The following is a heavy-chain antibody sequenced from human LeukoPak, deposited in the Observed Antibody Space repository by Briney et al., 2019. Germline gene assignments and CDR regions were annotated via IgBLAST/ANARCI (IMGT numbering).Heavy chain of an antibody. V-gene: IGHV5-51*01. Sequence: GESLKISCQGSGYRFSTSWIACVRQAPGKGLEWVGSIYIGDSDPRYSPSFQGHVTMSADKSVNTASLQWNSLQGSDTGIYYCAKVKSFGYWFFDLWGRGTPVAVSS. CDR3: AKVKSFGYWFFDL. CDR1: GYRFSTSW. CDR2: IYIGDSDP. J-gene: IGHJ2*01. D-gene: IGHD3-16*01.